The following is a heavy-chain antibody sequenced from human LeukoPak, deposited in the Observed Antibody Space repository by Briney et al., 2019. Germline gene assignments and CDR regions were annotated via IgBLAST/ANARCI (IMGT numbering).Heavy chain of an antibody. D-gene: IGHD3-10*01. J-gene: IGHJ4*02. CDR3: ARAPMVRGVYYFDY. Sequence: SETLSLTCAVSGYSISSGYYWGWIRQPPGKGLEWIGSIYHSGSTYYNPSLKSRVTISVDTSKNQFSLNLSSVTAADTAVYYCARAPMVRGVYYFDYWGQGTLVTVSS. CDR2: IYHSGST. V-gene: IGHV4-38-2*01. CDR1: GYSISSGYY.